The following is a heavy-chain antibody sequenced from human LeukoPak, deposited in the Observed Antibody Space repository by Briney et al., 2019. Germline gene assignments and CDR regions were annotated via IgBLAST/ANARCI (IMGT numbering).Heavy chain of an antibody. Sequence: GGSLRLSCAASGFTFDDYAMHWVRQAPGKGLEWVSGISWNSGSIGYADSVKGRFTISRDNAKNSLYLQMNSLRAEDTALYYCAKEGVTMVRGVFDYWGQGTLVTVSS. CDR2: ISWNSGSI. CDR1: GFTFDDYA. V-gene: IGHV3-9*01. J-gene: IGHJ4*02. D-gene: IGHD3-10*01. CDR3: AKEGVTMVRGVFDY.